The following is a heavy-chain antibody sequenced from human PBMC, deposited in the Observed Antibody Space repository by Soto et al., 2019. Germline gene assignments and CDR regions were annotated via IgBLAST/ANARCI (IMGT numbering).Heavy chain of an antibody. D-gene: IGHD1-26*01. V-gene: IGHV4-34*01. CDR3: ARDQNGSPYFDY. CDR2: INHSGRT. Sequence: SETLSLTCAVYGGSFSGYYWSWIRQPPGKGLEWIGEINHSGRTNYNPSLKSRVTISVDASKNLFSLKLISVTAADTAVYYCARDQNGSPYFDYWGQGTLVTVSS. CDR1: GGSFSGYY. J-gene: IGHJ4*02.